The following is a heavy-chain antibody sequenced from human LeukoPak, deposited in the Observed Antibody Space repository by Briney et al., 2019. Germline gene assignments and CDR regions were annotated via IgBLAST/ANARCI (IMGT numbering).Heavy chain of an antibody. D-gene: IGHD6-19*01. CDR3: ARGLSSGWYEGYFDY. J-gene: IGHJ4*02. CDR1: GFTVSSNY. V-gene: IGHV3-66*01. CDR2: IYSGGST. Sequence: GGSLRLSCAASGFTVSSNYMSWVRQAPGKGLEWVSVIYSGGSTYYADSVKGRFTISRDNSKNTLYLQMNSLRAEDTAVYYCARGLSSGWYEGYFDYWGQGTLVSVSS.